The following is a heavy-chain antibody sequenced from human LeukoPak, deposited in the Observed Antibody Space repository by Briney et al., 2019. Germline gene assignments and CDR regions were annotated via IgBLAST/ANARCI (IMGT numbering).Heavy chain of an antibody. CDR1: GFTFSSYW. J-gene: IGHJ4*02. D-gene: IGHD2-15*01. CDR2: INPDGSST. Sequence: GGSLRLSCAASGFTFSSYWMHWVRQAPGKGLVWVSRINPDGSSTSYADSVKGRFTISRDNAKNTLYLQMNSLRAEDTAVYYCARPRFCSSGSCYSDYWGQGTLVTVSS. CDR3: ARPRFCSSGSCYSDY. V-gene: IGHV3-74*01.